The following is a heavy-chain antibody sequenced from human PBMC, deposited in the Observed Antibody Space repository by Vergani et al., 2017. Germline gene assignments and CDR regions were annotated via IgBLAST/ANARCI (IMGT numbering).Heavy chain of an antibody. V-gene: IGHV4-39*01. J-gene: IGHJ3*02. CDR2: IYYSGST. CDR1: GGSISSSSYY. Sequence: QLQLQESGPGLVKPSETLSLTCTVSGGSISSSSYYWGWIRQPPGKGLDWIGRIYYSGSTYYNPSLKRRVTISVDTSKNQFSLKLSSVTAADTAGYYCARLEIVAEMATPISAFDIWGQGTMVTVSS. CDR3: ARLEIVAEMATPISAFDI. D-gene: IGHD5-24*01.